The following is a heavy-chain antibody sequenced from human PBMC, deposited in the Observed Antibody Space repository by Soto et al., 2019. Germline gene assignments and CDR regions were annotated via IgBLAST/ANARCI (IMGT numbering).Heavy chain of an antibody. J-gene: IGHJ4*02. CDR2: IIPIFGTA. Sequence: QVQLVQSGAEVKKPGSSVKVSCKASGGTFSSYAISWVRQAPGQGLEWMGGIIPIFGTANYAQKFQGRVTITADESTITAYMELSSLRSEDTAVYYCASTGRPNGYYDSSGYYWDYWGQGTLVTVSS. D-gene: IGHD3-22*01. V-gene: IGHV1-69*01. CDR1: GGTFSSYA. CDR3: ASTGRPNGYYDSSGYYWDY.